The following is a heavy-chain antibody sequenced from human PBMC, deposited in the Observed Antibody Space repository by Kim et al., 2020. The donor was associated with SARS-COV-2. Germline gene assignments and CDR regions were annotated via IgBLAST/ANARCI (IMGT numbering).Heavy chain of an antibody. D-gene: IGHD4-17*01. Sequence: ASVKVSCKASGYTFTGYYMHWVRQAPGQGLEWMGWINPNSGGTNYAQKFQGWVTMTRDTSISTAYMELSRLRSDDTAVYYCAARNYGDYDAFDIWGQGTMVTVSS. CDR3: AARNYGDYDAFDI. V-gene: IGHV1-2*04. J-gene: IGHJ3*02. CDR1: GYTFTGYY. CDR2: INPNSGGT.